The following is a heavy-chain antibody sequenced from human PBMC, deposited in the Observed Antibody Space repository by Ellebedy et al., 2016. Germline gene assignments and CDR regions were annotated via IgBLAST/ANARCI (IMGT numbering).Heavy chain of an antibody. CDR3: VRNDYYGDYVGSWFDP. CDR2: INPNSGGT. J-gene: IGHJ5*02. CDR1: GYTFTGYY. D-gene: IGHD4-17*01. V-gene: IGHV1-2*02. Sequence: ASVKVSXXASGYTFTGYYMHWVRQAPGQGLEWMGWINPNSGGTNYAQKFQGRVTMTRDTSTSTVYMELSSLRSDDTAFYYCVRNDYYGDYVGSWFDPWGQGTLVTVSS.